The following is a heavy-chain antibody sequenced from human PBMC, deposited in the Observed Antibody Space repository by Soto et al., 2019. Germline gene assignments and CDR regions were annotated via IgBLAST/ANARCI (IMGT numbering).Heavy chain of an antibody. J-gene: IGHJ4*02. Sequence: EVQLLESGGGLVQPGGSLRLSCAASGFTFSSYAMSWVRQAPGKGLEWVSAISGSGGSTYYADSVKGRFTISRDNSKNTLYLQMNSLRAEDTAVYYCANNPRGTVYDFWSGYSAFDYWGQGTLVTVSS. D-gene: IGHD3-3*01. CDR3: ANNPRGTVYDFWSGYSAFDY. CDR1: GFTFSSYA. CDR2: ISGSGGST. V-gene: IGHV3-23*01.